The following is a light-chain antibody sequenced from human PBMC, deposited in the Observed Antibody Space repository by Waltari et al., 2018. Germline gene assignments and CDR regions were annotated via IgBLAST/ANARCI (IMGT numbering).Light chain of an antibody. J-gene: IGKJ4*01. Sequence: DAVMTQSPLSLPITPGQPASMTCRSSQSPLHSNGNTYSSWFLQKPGLPPRRLIYKVSNRDSGVPDSFSGSGAGTYFTLKISRVEAEDVAVYYYMQGTRFALTFGGGTKVENK. CDR2: KVS. CDR1: QSPLHSNGNTY. CDR3: MQGTRFALT. V-gene: IGKV2-30*02.